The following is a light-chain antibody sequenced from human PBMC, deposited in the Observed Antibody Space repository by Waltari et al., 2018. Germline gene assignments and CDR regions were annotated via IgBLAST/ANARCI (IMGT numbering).Light chain of an antibody. Sequence: QSALTQPRSVSGSPGQSVTIPCTGTSSIVDVYNFISWYRQHPGEAPKLMIYDVSKRPSGVPGRFSGSKSGNTASLTISGLQAEDEADYYCFSYASSYTCWVFGGGTKLTVL. CDR1: SSIVDVYNF. CDR3: FSYASSYTCWV. J-gene: IGLJ3*02. V-gene: IGLV2-11*01. CDR2: DVS.